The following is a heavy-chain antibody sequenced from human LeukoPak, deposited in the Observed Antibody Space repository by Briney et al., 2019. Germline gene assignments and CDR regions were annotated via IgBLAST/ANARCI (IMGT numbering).Heavy chain of an antibody. J-gene: IGHJ4*02. CDR2: ISYSGST. CDR3: AREGYDSNIDYKADY. D-gene: IGHD3-22*01. CDR1: GDSISSYY. V-gene: IGHV4-59*01. Sequence: SETLSLTCTVSGDSISSYYWSWIRQPPGKGLEWIGYISYSGSTSYNPSLKSRVTITLDTSKNQFSLKLSSVTAADTAVYYCAREGYDSNIDYKADYWGQGTLVTVSS.